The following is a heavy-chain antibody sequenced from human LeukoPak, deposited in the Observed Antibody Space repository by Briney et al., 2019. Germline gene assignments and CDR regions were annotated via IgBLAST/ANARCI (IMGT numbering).Heavy chain of an antibody. D-gene: IGHD6-13*01. CDR2: ISYDGRNK. CDR3: VRDRCSTCHYFDC. V-gene: IGHV3-30-3*01. CDR1: GFSFSSYS. Sequence: SGGSLRLSCAASGFSFSSYSLRWVRQAPGKGLEGVAVISYDGRNKYYADSVKGRFTISRDTSKNTLYLQMNSLRAEDTAMYYCVRDRCSTCHYFDCWGQGTLVTVSS. J-gene: IGHJ4*02.